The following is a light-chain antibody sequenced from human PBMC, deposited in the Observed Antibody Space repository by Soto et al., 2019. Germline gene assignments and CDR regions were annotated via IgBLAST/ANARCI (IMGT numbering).Light chain of an antibody. V-gene: IGLV2-8*01. J-gene: IGLJ1*01. CDR2: EVS. CDR1: SSDVGGYNY. Sequence: QSLLTQPPSGSGFPGQSVTLSCTGNSSDVGGYNYVSWYQQHPGKAPKLMIYEVSKRPSGVPDRFSGSKSGNTASLTVSGLQAEDEADYYCSSYAGSNNFVVFGTGTKVTVL. CDR3: SSYAGSNNFVV.